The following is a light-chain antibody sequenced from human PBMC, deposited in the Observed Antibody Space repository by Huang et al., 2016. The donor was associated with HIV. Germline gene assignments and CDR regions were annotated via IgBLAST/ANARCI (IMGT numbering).Light chain of an antibody. V-gene: IGKV1-39*01. Sequence: DIQMTQSPSSLSASVGDGVTITCRASQSISNYLNWYQQKPGKAPKLLIFGASTLQSGVPSRFSGSASGTDFTLTISSLHPEDFATYYCQQTYSMRTFGQGTKVEIK. CDR1: QSISNY. CDR3: QQTYSMRT. CDR2: GAS. J-gene: IGKJ1*01.